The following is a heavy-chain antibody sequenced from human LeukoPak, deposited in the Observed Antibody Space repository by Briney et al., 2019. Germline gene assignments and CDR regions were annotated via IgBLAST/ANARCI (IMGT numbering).Heavy chain of an antibody. CDR3: ARAGKQWLVAHGMPV. D-gene: IGHD6-19*01. V-gene: IGHV1-69*06. CDR2: IIPIIGTA. CDR1: GGTFSSYA. J-gene: IGHJ6*04. Sequence: AVKVCCTASGGTFSSYAISWVRQAPGQGLELKGGIIPIIGTANYARKFQGRVTITADKSTSTAYMELSSLRSEDTAGYCCARAGKQWLVAHGMPVWGKACSVTASS.